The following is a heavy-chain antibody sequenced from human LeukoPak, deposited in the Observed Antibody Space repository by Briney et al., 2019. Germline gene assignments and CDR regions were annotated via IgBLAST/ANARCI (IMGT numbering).Heavy chain of an antibody. Sequence: KPSGTLSLTCTVSGVSISSYYWSWIRQPAGKGLEWIGRIYTSGSTNYNPSLKSRVTMSVDTSKNQFSLKLSSVTAADTAVYYCARNSLYGDYVDYWGQGTLVTVSS. D-gene: IGHD4-17*01. V-gene: IGHV4-4*07. J-gene: IGHJ4*02. CDR1: GVSISSYY. CDR3: ARNSLYGDYVDY. CDR2: IYTSGST.